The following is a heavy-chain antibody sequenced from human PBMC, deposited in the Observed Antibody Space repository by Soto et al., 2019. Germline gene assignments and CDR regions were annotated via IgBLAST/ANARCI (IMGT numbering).Heavy chain of an antibody. CDR2: IYYSGST. CDR3: ARIFSSGYYNWFDP. D-gene: IGHD3-22*01. J-gene: IGHJ5*02. Sequence: QVQLQESGPGLVKPSETLSLTCTVSGGSISSYYWSWIRQPPGKGLEWIGYIYYSGSTNYNPSLKSRVTISVDTSKNQFSLKLSSVTAADTAVYYCARIFSSGYYNWFDPWGQGTLVTVSS. CDR1: GGSISSYY. V-gene: IGHV4-59*01.